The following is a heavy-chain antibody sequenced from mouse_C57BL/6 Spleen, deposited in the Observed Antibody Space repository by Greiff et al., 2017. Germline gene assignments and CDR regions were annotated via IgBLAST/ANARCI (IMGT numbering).Heavy chain of an antibody. D-gene: IGHD1-1*01. J-gene: IGHJ1*03. Sequence: EVMLVESGGDLVKPGGSLKLSCAASGFTFSSYGMSWVRQTPDKRLEWVATISSGGSYTYYPDSVKGRFTISRDNAKNTLYLQMSSLKSEDTAMYYCARPDYGSSYRYFDVWGTGTTVTVSS. CDR3: ARPDYGSSYRYFDV. V-gene: IGHV5-6*02. CDR1: GFTFSSYG. CDR2: ISSGGSYT.